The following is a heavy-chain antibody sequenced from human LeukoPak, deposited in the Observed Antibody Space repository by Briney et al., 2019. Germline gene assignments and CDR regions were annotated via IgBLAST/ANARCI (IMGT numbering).Heavy chain of an antibody. Sequence: PGGSLRLSCAASGFTFSSNAMSWVRQAPGNVLEWVEDISGSGGSTYYADSVKGRFTISRVNSKNTLYLQMNSLRAEDTALYYCANRGIAMTSTRPMDVWGQGTTVTVSS. D-gene: IGHD6-19*01. CDR2: ISGSGGST. J-gene: IGHJ6*02. V-gene: IGHV3-23*01. CDR3: ANRGIAMTSTRPMDV. CDR1: GFTFSSNA.